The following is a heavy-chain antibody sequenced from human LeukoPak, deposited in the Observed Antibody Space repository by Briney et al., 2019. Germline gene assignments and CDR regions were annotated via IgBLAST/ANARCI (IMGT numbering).Heavy chain of an antibody. D-gene: IGHD2-2*01. J-gene: IGHJ6*02. CDR2: ISGSGGST. V-gene: IGHV3-23*01. CDR1: GFTFSSYA. Sequence: GGSLRLSCAASGFTFSSYAMSWVRQAPGKGLEWVSAISGSGGSTYYADSVKGRFTISRDNAKNSLYLQMNSLRAEDTAVYYCARDLSIVVVPAAIASDYYGMDVWGQGTTVTVSS. CDR3: ARDLSIVVVPAAIASDYYGMDV.